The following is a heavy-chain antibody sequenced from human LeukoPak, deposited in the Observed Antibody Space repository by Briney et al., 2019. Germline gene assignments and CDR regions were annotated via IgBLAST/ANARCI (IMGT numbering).Heavy chain of an antibody. CDR1: GGTFSSYA. J-gene: IGHJ4*02. Sequence: ASVKVSCKASGGTFSSYAISWVRQAPGQGLEWMGGIIPIFGTANYAQKFQGRVTTTADESTSTAYMELSSLRSEDTAVYYCARANGDYSSYYFDYWGQGTLVTVSS. CDR2: IIPIFGTA. CDR3: ARANGDYSSYYFDY. D-gene: IGHD4-17*01. V-gene: IGHV1-69*13.